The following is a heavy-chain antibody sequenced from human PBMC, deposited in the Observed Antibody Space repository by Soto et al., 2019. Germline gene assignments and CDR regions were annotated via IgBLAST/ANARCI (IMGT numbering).Heavy chain of an antibody. CDR2: INSDGSST. J-gene: IGHJ3*02. V-gene: IGHV3-74*01. D-gene: IGHD4-4*01. Sequence: GGSLRLSCAASGFTFSSYWMHWVRQAPGKGLVWVSRINSDGSSTSYADSVKGRFTISRDNAKNTLYLQMNSLRAEDTAVYYCARDSYSNQGLAAFDIWGQGTMVTVSS. CDR3: ARDSYSNQGLAAFDI. CDR1: GFTFSSYW.